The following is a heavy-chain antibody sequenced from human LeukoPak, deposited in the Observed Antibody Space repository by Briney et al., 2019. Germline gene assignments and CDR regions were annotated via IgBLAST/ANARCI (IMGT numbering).Heavy chain of an antibody. CDR2: ISYDGSNK. D-gene: IGHD6-13*01. CDR1: GFTFSSYG. J-gene: IGHJ4*02. V-gene: IGHV3-30*18. Sequence: GGSLRLSCAASGFTFSSYGMHWVRQAPGKGLEWVAVISYDGSNKYYADSVKGRFTISRDNSKNTLYLQMNSLRAEDTAVYYCAKAGGSSSPYYFDYWGQGTLVTVSS. CDR3: AKAGGSSSPYYFDY.